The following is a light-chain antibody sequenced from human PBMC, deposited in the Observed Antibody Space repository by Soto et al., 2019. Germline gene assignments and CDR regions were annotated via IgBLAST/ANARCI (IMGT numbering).Light chain of an antibody. CDR1: QSVTTW. J-gene: IGKJ1*01. Sequence: DIQMTQSPSTLAASIGDRVTITCRATQSVTTWLAWYQQKPGKAPKLLMYKASSLESGVPSRFSGSGSGTEFTLTISSLQPDDFASYYCHQYDSYSPGTFGQGTKVEVK. V-gene: IGKV1-5*03. CDR3: HQYDSYSPGT. CDR2: KAS.